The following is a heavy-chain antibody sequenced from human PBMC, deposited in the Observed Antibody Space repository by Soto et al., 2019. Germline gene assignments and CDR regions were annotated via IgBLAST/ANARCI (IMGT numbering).Heavy chain of an antibody. CDR1: GGSISSYY. D-gene: IGHD1-26*01. Sequence: SETLSLTYTVSGGSISSYYWSWIRQPPGKGLEWIGYIYNSGSTNYNPSLKSRVTISVDTSKNQFSLKLSSVTAADTAVDYCARTDSGSYGDHFDYWGQGALVTVSS. CDR2: IYNSGST. J-gene: IGHJ4*02. V-gene: IGHV4-59*01. CDR3: ARTDSGSYGDHFDY.